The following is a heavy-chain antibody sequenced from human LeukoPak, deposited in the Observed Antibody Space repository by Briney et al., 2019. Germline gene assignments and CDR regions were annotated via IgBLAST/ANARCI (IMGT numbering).Heavy chain of an antibody. CDR1: GFTFSSYG. CDR2: IWYDGSNK. J-gene: IGHJ4*02. V-gene: IGHV3-33*06. CDR3: AKPSFVSWWLPRFDY. Sequence: PGGSLRLSCAASGFTFSSYGMHWVRQAPGKGLEWVAVIWYDGSNKYYADSVKGRFTISRDNSKNTLYLQMNSLRAEDTAVYYCAKPSFVSWWLPRFDYWGQGTLVTVSS. D-gene: IGHD2-8*02.